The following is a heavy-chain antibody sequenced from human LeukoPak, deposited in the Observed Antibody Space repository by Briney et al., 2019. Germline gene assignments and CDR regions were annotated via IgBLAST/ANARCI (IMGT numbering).Heavy chain of an antibody. D-gene: IGHD6-19*01. J-gene: IGHJ4*02. CDR1: GFTFSSYS. CDR2: ISSSSSYI. V-gene: IGHV3-21*01. Sequence: GGSLRLSCAASGFTFSSYSMNWVRQAPGKGLEWVSSISSSSSYIYYADSVKGRFTISRDNAKNSLYLQMNSLRAEDTAVYYCARDLYSSGWLPYFDYWGQGTLVAVSS. CDR3: ARDLYSSGWLPYFDY.